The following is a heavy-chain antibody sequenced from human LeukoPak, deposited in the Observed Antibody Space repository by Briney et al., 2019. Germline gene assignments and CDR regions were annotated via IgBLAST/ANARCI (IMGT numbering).Heavy chain of an antibody. CDR1: GGTFSSYA. D-gene: IGHD4-17*01. V-gene: IGHV1-69*01. Sequence: KVSCKASGGTFSSYAISWVRQAPGQGLEWMGGIIPIFGTANYAQRFQGRVTITADESTSTAYMELSSLRSEDTAVYYCARGLTVTTDRDYWGQGTLVTVSS. J-gene: IGHJ4*02. CDR3: ARGLTVTTDRDY. CDR2: IIPIFGTA.